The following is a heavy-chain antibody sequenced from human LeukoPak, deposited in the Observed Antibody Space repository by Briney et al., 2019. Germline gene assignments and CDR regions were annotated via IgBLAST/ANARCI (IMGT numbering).Heavy chain of an antibody. Sequence: GESLKISCKGSGYSFTSYWIGWVRQMPGRGLEWMGIIYPGDSDTRYSPSFQGQVTISADKSISTAYLQWSSLKASDTAMYYCARHIAVAGTAVDYWGQGTLVTVSS. CDR2: IYPGDSDT. CDR3: ARHIAVAGTAVDY. D-gene: IGHD6-19*01. V-gene: IGHV5-51*01. CDR1: GYSFTSYW. J-gene: IGHJ4*02.